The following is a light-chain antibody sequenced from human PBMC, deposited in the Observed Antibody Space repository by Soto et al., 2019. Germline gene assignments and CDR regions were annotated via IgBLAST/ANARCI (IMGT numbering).Light chain of an antibody. Sequence: EIVLTQSPGTLSLSPRERATLSCRASQSVSSNYLAWYQHKPGQAPRLLIYVASSRAPGIPDRFSGSGSGTDFTLTISRLEPEDLAVYYCQQYAASPRTFGQGTQVEVK. J-gene: IGKJ1*01. CDR1: QSVSSNY. CDR2: VAS. V-gene: IGKV3-20*01. CDR3: QQYAASPRT.